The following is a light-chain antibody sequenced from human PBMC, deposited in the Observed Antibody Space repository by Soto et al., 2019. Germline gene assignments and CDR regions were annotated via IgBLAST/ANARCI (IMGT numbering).Light chain of an antibody. Sequence: IVLTQSPGTLSLSPGERATLSCRASQSVSSYLAWYQQKPGQAPRLLIYDASNRATGIPARFSGSGSGTDFTLTISSLEPEDFAVYYCQQRSNWPPTFGQGTKVDNK. CDR2: DAS. J-gene: IGKJ1*01. CDR3: QQRSNWPPT. CDR1: QSVSSY. V-gene: IGKV3-11*01.